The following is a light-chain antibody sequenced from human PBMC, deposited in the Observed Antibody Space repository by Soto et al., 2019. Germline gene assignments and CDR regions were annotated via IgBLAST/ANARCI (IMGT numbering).Light chain of an antibody. Sequence: IQLTQSPSSLSASVGDRVTITCRASQGISSYLAWYQQKSGKAPKLLIYVASTLHTGVPSRFSGSGSGAHFTLTIRSLQPEDFGTYYCQQLNTYPYAFGQGTKLEI. CDR3: QQLNTYPYA. J-gene: IGKJ2*01. CDR1: QGISSY. CDR2: VAS. V-gene: IGKV1-9*01.